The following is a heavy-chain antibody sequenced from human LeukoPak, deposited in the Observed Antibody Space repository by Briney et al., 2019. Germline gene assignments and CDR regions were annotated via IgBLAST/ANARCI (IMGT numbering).Heavy chain of an antibody. CDR1: GFTFNDYH. Sequence: GGSLRLSCVASGFTFNDYHMSWIRQAPGKGLEWISYISSSDNNIYYADSVKGRFTISRDNAKNTLYLQMNSLRAEDTAVYYCAKDSGPLGSGFDPWGQGTLVTVSS. J-gene: IGHJ5*02. V-gene: IGHV3-11*04. CDR3: AKDSGPLGSGFDP. D-gene: IGHD3-10*01. CDR2: ISSSDNNI.